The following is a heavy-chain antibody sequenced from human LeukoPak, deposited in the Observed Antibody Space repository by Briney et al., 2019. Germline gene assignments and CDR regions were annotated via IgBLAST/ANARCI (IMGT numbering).Heavy chain of an antibody. J-gene: IGHJ4*02. Sequence: LSLICAVYGGSFSGYYWSWIRQAPGKGLEWVSYISSSGSTIYYADSVKGRFTISRDNAKNSLYLQMNSLRAGDTAVYYCARGDDYGDYWGQGTLVTVSS. V-gene: IGHV3-11*01. CDR2: ISSSGSTI. CDR3: ARGDDYGDY. CDR1: GGSFSGYY.